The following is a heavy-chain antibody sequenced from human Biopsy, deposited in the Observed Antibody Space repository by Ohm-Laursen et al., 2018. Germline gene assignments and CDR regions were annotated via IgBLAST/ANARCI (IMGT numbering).Heavy chain of an antibody. Sequence: SETLSLTCTVSGGSIKSYYWNWIRQSPGKGLEWIGFIYYTGHTNYNPSLKSRATISVDTSKNQFSLKVISVTAADTAAYYCARLTGDPSYWGQGILVTVSS. CDR1: GGSIKSYY. D-gene: IGHD7-27*01. J-gene: IGHJ4*02. CDR2: IYYTGHT. V-gene: IGHV4-59*01. CDR3: ARLTGDPSY.